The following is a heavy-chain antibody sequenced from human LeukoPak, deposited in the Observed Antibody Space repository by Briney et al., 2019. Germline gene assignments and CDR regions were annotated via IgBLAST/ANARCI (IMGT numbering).Heavy chain of an antibody. CDR2: INHGGST. D-gene: IGHD3-22*01. V-gene: IGHV4-34*01. CDR1: GGSFSGYY. CDR3: ARGQKWLSFYYFDF. J-gene: IGHJ4*02. Sequence: SETLSLTCAVYGGSFSGYYWTWIRQPPGKGLEWIGEINHGGSTNYNPSLKSRVNISMDTSKNQFSLKLNSVTAADTAIYYCARGQKWLSFYYFDFWGQGTLVTVSS.